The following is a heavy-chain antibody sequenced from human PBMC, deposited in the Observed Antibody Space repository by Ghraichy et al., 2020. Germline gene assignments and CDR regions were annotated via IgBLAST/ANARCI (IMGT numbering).Heavy chain of an antibody. CDR1: GESFSGYY. J-gene: IGHJ6*02. CDR3: AREGNDHGSGSYEGSNYYYGMDV. V-gene: IGHV4-34*01. D-gene: IGHD3-10*01. CDR2: INHSGST. Sequence: SETLSLTCAVYGESFSGYYWSWIRQPPGKGLEWIGKINHSGSTNYNPSLKSRVTISVDTSKNQFSLKLSSVTAADTAVYYCAREGNDHGSGSYEGSNYYYGMDVWGQGTTVTVSS.